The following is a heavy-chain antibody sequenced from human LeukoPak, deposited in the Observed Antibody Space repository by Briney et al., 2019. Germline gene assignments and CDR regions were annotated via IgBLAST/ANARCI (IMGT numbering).Heavy chain of an antibody. Sequence: GRSLRLSCAASRFTFSSSSMNLVRQAAGQGLECFSSISTSSIYIYSADSLNGRFTISRDNAKNSLYLQMNSLRAEDTAVYYCARGHGGVPSSDGAFDIWGQGTMVTVSS. CDR1: RFTFSSSS. J-gene: IGHJ3*02. CDR2: ISTSSIYI. D-gene: IGHD3-10*01. V-gene: IGHV3-21*01. CDR3: ARGHGGVPSSDGAFDI.